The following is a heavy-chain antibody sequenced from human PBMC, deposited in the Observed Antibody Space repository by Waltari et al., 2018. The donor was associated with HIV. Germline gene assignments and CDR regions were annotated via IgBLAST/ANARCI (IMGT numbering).Heavy chain of an antibody. J-gene: IGHJ3*02. Sequence: QVQLVQSGAEVKKPGSSVKVSCKASGGTFNTHAINWIRQAPGQGLEWVGGIKPILVTANYPQKFQGRVTITADDSTSTAYMELSSLIFEDTAVYYCARDQSHSVLVTEGAFDIWAQGTMVTVSS. CDR2: IKPILVTA. CDR1: GGTFNTHA. D-gene: IGHD2-21*02. V-gene: IGHV1-69*01. CDR3: ARDQSHSVLVTEGAFDI.